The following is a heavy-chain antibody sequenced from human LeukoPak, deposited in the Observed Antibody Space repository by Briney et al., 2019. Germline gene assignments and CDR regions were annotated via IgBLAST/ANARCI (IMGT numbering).Heavy chain of an antibody. D-gene: IGHD3-10*01. V-gene: IGHV3-21*01. Sequence: PGGSLRLSCAASGFTFSSYSMNWVRQAPGKGLEWVSSISSSSSYIYYADSVKGRFTISRDNAKNSLYLQMNGLRAEDTAVYYCAREAYYYGSGSYWDFDYWGQGTLVTVSS. CDR3: AREAYYYGSGSYWDFDY. CDR2: ISSSSSYI. CDR1: GFTFSSYS. J-gene: IGHJ4*02.